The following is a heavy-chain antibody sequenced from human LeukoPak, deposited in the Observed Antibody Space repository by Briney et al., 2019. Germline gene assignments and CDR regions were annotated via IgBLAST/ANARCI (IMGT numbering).Heavy chain of an antibody. CDR2: INPSGGST. Sequence: GASVRVSCKASGYTFTSYYMHWVRQAPGQGLEWMGIINPSGGSTSYAQKFQGRVTMTRDTSTSTVYMELSSLRSEDTAVYYCARDLRPVVVTAIRGEGFDYWGQGTLVTVSS. D-gene: IGHD2-21*02. CDR3: ARDLRPVVVTAIRGEGFDY. J-gene: IGHJ4*02. CDR1: GYTFTSYY. V-gene: IGHV1-46*01.